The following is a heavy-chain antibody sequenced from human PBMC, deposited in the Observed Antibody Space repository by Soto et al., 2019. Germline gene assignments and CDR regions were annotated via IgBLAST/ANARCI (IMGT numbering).Heavy chain of an antibody. CDR1: GFTFSSYS. CDR3: ARGQYYDFWSGYHDPLAPPFDY. D-gene: IGHD3-3*01. CDR2: ISSSSSYI. V-gene: IGHV3-21*01. Sequence: PGGSLRLSCAASGFTFSSYSMNWVRQAPGKGLEWVSSISSSSSYIYYADSVKGRFTISRDNAKNSLYLQMKSLRAEETAVYYCARGQYYDFWSGYHDPLAPPFDYWGQGTLVTVSS. J-gene: IGHJ4*02.